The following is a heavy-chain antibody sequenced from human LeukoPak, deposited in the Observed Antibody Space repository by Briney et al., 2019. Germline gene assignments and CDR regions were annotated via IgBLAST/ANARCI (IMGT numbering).Heavy chain of an antibody. V-gene: IGHV3-20*04. CDR2: INWNGGST. CDR1: GFTFDDYG. CDR3: ARDYDSSGYSDAFDI. Sequence: PGGSLRLSCAASGFTFDDYGMSWVRQAPGKGLEWVSGINWNGGSTGCADSVKGRFTISRDNAKNSLYLQMNSLRAEDTALYYCARDYDSSGYSDAFDIWGQGTMVTVSS. D-gene: IGHD3-22*01. J-gene: IGHJ3*02.